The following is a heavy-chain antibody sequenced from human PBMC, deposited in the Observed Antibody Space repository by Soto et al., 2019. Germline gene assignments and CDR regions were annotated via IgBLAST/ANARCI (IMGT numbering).Heavy chain of an antibody. Sequence: QVKLVESGGGVVQPGRSLRLSCAASGFSFSSYAMHWVRQAPGKGLEWLSFISYDGRNEYYADSVKGRFTVSRDSSEKTLYLQINTLKPEDTAVYYCARDGCPNGVCFNDYWGQGTLVTVSP. CDR3: ARDGCPNGVCFNDY. V-gene: IGHV3-30*04. J-gene: IGHJ4*02. CDR2: ISYDGRNE. D-gene: IGHD2-8*01. CDR1: GFSFSSYA.